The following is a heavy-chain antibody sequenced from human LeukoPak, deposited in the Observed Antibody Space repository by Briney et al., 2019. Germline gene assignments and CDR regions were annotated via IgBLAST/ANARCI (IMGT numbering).Heavy chain of an antibody. CDR1: GGSITNYY. Sequence: SETLSLTCTVSGGSITNYYWSWIRQPPGKGLEWIGYIHYGGSTNYNPSLKSRVTISVDTSKNQFSLKLSSVTAADTAVYYCARQGSAVTIFGVVNVYMDVWGKGTTVTVSS. D-gene: IGHD3-3*01. CDR2: IHYGGST. V-gene: IGHV4-59*01. CDR3: ARQGSAVTIFGVVNVYMDV. J-gene: IGHJ6*03.